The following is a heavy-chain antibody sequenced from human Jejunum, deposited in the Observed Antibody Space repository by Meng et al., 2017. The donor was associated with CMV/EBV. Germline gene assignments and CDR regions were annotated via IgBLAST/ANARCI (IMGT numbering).Heavy chain of an antibody. CDR3: VRRRGQQLVPIHFDY. CDR2: IYWDDDK. J-gene: IGHJ4*02. Sequence: QITLKESGPTLVKPTXTLTLTGPFSGFSLSTSGVGVGWIRQPPGKAPEWLALIYWDDDKRYSPSLKSRLTITKDTSKNQVVLTMTNMDPVDTATYYCVRRRGQQLVPIHFDYWGQGTLVTVSS. D-gene: IGHD6-13*01. V-gene: IGHV2-5*02. CDR1: GFSLSTSGVG.